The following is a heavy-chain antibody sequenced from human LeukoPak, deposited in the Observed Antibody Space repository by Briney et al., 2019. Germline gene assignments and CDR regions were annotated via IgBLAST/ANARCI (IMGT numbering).Heavy chain of an antibody. J-gene: IGHJ4*02. CDR1: GFTFDDYA. CDR3: AKVMGYDSSGYINY. D-gene: IGHD3-22*01. Sequence: GGSLRLSCAASGFTFDDYAMHWVRQAPGKGLEWVSGISWNSGSIGYADSVKGRFTISRDNSKNTLYLQMNSLRAEDTAVYYCAKVMGYDSSGYINYWGQGTLVTVSS. CDR2: ISWNSGSI. V-gene: IGHV3-9*01.